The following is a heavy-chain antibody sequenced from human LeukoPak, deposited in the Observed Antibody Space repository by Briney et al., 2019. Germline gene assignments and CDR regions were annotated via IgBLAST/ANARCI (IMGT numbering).Heavy chain of an antibody. J-gene: IGHJ6*03. V-gene: IGHV3-7*01. CDR2: IKQDGSEK. D-gene: IGHD4-11*01. CDR1: GFTVSSNY. Sequence: PGGSLRLSCAASGFTVSSNYMSWVRQAPGKGLEWVANIKQDGSEKYYVDSVKGRFTISRDNAKNSLYLQMNSLRAEDTAVYYCAREVTTVTTSDYYYYYMDVWGKGTTVTVSS. CDR3: AREVTTVTTSDYYYYYMDV.